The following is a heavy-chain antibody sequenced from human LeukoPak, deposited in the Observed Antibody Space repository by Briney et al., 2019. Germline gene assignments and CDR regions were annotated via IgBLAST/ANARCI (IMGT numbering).Heavy chain of an antibody. J-gene: IGHJ4*02. D-gene: IGHD3-10*01. V-gene: IGHV1-2*02. CDR2: FDPNSGGT. Sequence: ASVKVSCKASGYIFTGYYIHWVRQAPGQGLEWMGWFDPNSGGTNYEQKFQGRVTMTRDTSISTVYMELSRLRSDDTAVYYCARVTRVNFYGLGSYNFWGQGTLVTVSS. CDR3: ARVTRVNFYGLGSYNF. CDR1: GYIFTGYY.